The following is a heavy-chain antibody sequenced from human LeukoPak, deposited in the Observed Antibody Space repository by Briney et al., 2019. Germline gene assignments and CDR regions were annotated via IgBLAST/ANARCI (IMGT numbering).Heavy chain of an antibody. D-gene: IGHD2-8*02. CDR1: GGSISSYY. CDR3: ARLGAYGSFDY. CDR2: IYTSGST. Sequence: PSETLSFTCAVSGGSISSYYWSWIRQPPGKGLEWIGYIYTSGSTNYNPSLKSRVTISVDASKNQFSLKLSSVTAADTAVYYCARLGAYGSFDYWGQGTLVTVSS. J-gene: IGHJ4*02. V-gene: IGHV4-4*09.